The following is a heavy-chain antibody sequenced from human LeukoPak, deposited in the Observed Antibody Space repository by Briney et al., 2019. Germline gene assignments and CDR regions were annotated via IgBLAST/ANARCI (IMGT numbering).Heavy chain of an antibody. Sequence: GGSLRLSCAASGFTFSDYGMHWVRQAPGKGLEWVAFIRYDGSSKFYTDSVKGRFTISRDNFKSTLFLQMNSLRAEDTAMYYCAKQLYSSEVQVFDSWGQGNLVTVSS. D-gene: IGHD1-1*01. CDR3: AKQLYSSEVQVFDS. V-gene: IGHV3-30*02. CDR1: GFTFSDYG. CDR2: IRYDGSSK. J-gene: IGHJ4*02.